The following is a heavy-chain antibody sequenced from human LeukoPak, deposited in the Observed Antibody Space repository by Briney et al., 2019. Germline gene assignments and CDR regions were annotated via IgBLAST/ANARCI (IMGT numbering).Heavy chain of an antibody. CDR1: GYTFTGYY. Sequence: GASVKVSCKASGYTFTGYYMHWVRQAPGQGLEWMGWINPNSGGTNYAQKFRGRVTMTRDTSISTAYMELSRLRSDDTAVYYCARDPGGFGGEYYFDYWGQGTLVTVSS. J-gene: IGHJ4*02. V-gene: IGHV1-2*02. CDR2: INPNSGGT. CDR3: ARDPGGFGGEYYFDY. D-gene: IGHD3-10*01.